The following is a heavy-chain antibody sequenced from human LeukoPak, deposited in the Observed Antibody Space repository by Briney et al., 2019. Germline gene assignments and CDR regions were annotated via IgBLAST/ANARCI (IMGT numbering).Heavy chain of an antibody. CDR1: GYSFTNYW. CDR2: IFPGDSDT. J-gene: IGHJ4*02. D-gene: IGHD2-2*01. CDR3: ARQGRSTSPGYNREFDY. Sequence: GESLKISCKGSGYSFTNYWIGWVRQMPGEGLEWMGIIFPGDSDTRYSPSFQGQVTISADKSISTAYLQWSSLKASDTAMYYCARQGRSTSPGYNREFDYWGQGTLVTVSS. V-gene: IGHV5-51*01.